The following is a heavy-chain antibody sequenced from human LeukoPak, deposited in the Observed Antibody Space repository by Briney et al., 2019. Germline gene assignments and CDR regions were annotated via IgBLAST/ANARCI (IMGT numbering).Heavy chain of an antibody. Sequence: GGSLRLSCAASGFTFSSYAMSWVRHAPGKGLEWVSAISGSGGSTYYADSVKGRFTISRDNSKNTLYLQMNSLRAEDTAVYYCAKDSHCSSTSCQFDYWGQGTLVTVSS. J-gene: IGHJ4*02. V-gene: IGHV3-23*01. CDR2: ISGSGGST. CDR1: GFTFSSYA. CDR3: AKDSHCSSTSCQFDY. D-gene: IGHD2-2*01.